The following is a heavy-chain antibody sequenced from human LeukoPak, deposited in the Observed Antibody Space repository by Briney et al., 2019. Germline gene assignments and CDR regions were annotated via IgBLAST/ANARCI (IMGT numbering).Heavy chain of an antibody. CDR2: IYPGDSDT. Sequence: GESLKISCKGSGYSFTSYWIGWVRPMPGKGLEWMGIIYPGDSDTRYSPSFQGQVTISADKSISTAYLQWSSLKASDTAMYYCATHRGRDSLGLHGYYYMDVWGKGTTVTISS. CDR3: ATHRGRDSLGLHGYYYMDV. CDR1: GYSFTSYW. J-gene: IGHJ6*03. D-gene: IGHD2-15*01. V-gene: IGHV5-51*01.